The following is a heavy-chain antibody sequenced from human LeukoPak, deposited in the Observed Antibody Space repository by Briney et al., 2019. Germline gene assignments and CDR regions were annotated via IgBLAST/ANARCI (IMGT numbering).Heavy chain of an antibody. J-gene: IGHJ4*02. V-gene: IGHV1-2*02. Sequence: ASVKVSCKASGYTFTGHYMHWVRQAPGQGLEWMGWINPNSGGTHYAQKVQGRVTMTTDTSTSTVYMELRSLRSDDTAVYYCARDGHRMYYYGSSDYRFDSWGQGTLVTVSS. CDR1: GYTFTGHY. CDR3: ARDGHRMYYYGSSDYRFDS. D-gene: IGHD3-22*01. CDR2: INPNSGGT.